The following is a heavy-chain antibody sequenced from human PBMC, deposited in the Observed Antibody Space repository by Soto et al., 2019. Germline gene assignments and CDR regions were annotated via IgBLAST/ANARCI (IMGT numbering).Heavy chain of an antibody. CDR3: AREDSIIIPDVSDF. CDR2: VSKSDYT. Sequence: PGGSLRLSCAVSGFNFNNYGINWVRQAPGKGLEWVSSVSKSDYTYYSDSVKGRFTISRDNAKNSVSLQMNTLRAEDTAVYYCAREDSIIIPDVSDFWGQGTLVTVSS. CDR1: GFNFNNYG. J-gene: IGHJ4*02. D-gene: IGHD2-2*01. V-gene: IGHV3-21*01.